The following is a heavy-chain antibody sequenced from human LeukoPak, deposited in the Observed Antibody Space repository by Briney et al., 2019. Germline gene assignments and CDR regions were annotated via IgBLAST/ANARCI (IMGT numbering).Heavy chain of an antibody. CDR3: TTDRFDCSSTSCYGSWFDP. J-gene: IGHJ5*02. CDR1: GFTFSNAW. V-gene: IGHV3-15*01. CDR2: IKSKTDGGTT. D-gene: IGHD2-2*01. Sequence: GGSLRLSCAASGFTFSNAWMSWVRQAPGKGLEWVGRIKSKTDGGTTDYAAPVKGRFTISRDDSKNTVCLQMNSLKTEDTAVYYCTTDRFDCSSTSCYGSWFDPWGQGTLVTVSS.